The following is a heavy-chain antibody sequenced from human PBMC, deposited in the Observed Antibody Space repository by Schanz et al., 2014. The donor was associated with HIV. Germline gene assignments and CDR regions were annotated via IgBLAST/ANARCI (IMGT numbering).Heavy chain of an antibody. V-gene: IGHV3-9*01. D-gene: IGHD1-20*01. J-gene: IGHJ6*02. CDR3: AKTSITLGMDV. Sequence: VQLVESGGGVVQPGRSLRLSCAASGFNFNDFAMHWVRQAPGKGLEWVSGISWNSGSIGYADSVKGRFTISRDNAKKSLYLQMNSLRAEDTAIYYCAKTSITLGMDVWGQGTTVTVSS. CDR2: ISWNSGSI. CDR1: GFNFNDFA.